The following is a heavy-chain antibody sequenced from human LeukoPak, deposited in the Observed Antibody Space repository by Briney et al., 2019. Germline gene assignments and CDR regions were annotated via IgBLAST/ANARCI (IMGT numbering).Heavy chain of an antibody. CDR3: ARGEPSCSSTSCYFFYFDY. V-gene: IGHV1-69*13. D-gene: IGHD2-2*01. CDR2: IIPIFGTA. CDR1: AGTFSSDA. J-gene: IGHJ4*02. Sequence: SVRVSCKASAGTFSSDAISWVRQAPGQGLEWMGGIIPIFGTANYAQKFQGRVTITADESTSTAYMELSSLRSEDTAVYYCARGEPSCSSTSCYFFYFDYWGQGTLVTASS.